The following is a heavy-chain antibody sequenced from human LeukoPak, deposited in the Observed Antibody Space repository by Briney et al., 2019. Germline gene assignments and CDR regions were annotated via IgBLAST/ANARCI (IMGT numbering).Heavy chain of an antibody. V-gene: IGHV4-30-4*08. CDR2: IYYSGST. D-gene: IGHD3-3*01. Sequence: PSETLSLTCIVSGGSISSTTYYWGWIRQPPGKGLEWIGCIYYSGSTYYNPSLKSRVTISVDTSKNQFSLKLNSVTAADTAVYYCARGVERIFGVVNWFDPWGQGTPVTVSS. J-gene: IGHJ5*02. CDR3: ARGVERIFGVVNWFDP. CDR1: GGSISSTTYY.